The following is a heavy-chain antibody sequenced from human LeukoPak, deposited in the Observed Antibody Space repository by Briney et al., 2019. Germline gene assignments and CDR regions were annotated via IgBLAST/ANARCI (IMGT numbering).Heavy chain of an antibody. CDR1: GFTFSSYA. D-gene: IGHD3-10*01. J-gene: IGHJ3*02. CDR2: ISGSGGST. Sequence: GGSLRLSCAASGFTFSSYAMSWVRQAPGKGLEWVSAISGSGGSTYYADSVKGRFTISRDNSKNTLYLQMNSLRAEDTAVYYCARESGETYYYGSGTLWGAFDIWGQGTMVTVSS. V-gene: IGHV3-23*01. CDR3: ARESGETYYYGSGTLWGAFDI.